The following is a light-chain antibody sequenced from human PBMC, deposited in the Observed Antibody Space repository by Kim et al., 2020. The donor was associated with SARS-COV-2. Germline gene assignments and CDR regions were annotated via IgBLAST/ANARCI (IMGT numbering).Light chain of an antibody. J-gene: IGLJ3*02. V-gene: IGLV1-44*01. CDR1: IPSIRAIP. CDR3: ATCDDSLYGRV. Sequence: VLTPSSAPIPSIRAIPIIWSPHLPGQAPHLLIYGADQPPSGVPARFSASKSGTSASLPISGLQSGDDADYFCATCDDSLYGRVFGGGTRLTVL. CDR2: GAD.